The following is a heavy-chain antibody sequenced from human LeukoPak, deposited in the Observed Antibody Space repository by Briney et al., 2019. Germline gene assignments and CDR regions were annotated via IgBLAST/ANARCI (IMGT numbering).Heavy chain of an antibody. V-gene: IGHV1-46*01. CDR2: INPSGGST. CDR3: ARAYTSYDSSGYYWGGYYYYYMDV. J-gene: IGHJ6*03. Sequence: GASVKVSCKASGYTFTSYYMHWVRQAPGQGLEWMGIINPSGGSTSYAQKFQGRVTMTRGTSTSTVYMELSSLRSEDTAVYYCARAYTSYDSSGYYWGGYYYYYMDVWGKGTTVTVSS. CDR1: GYTFTSYY. D-gene: IGHD3-22*01.